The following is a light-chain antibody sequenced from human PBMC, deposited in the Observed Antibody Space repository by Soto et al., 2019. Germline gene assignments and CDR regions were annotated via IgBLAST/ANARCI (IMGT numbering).Light chain of an antibody. CDR1: QRLLHSNGNIF. CDR3: MQALQTPYT. V-gene: IGKV2-28*01. CDR2: LGS. J-gene: IGKJ2*01. Sequence: EIVMTQSPPSLTVTPGEPASISCRSSQRLLHSNGNIFLDWYLQKPGQSPQLLIYLGSNRASGVPDRVSGSGAGTDFTLKISRVEAEDVGVYYCMQALQTPYTFCQGTKLEIK.